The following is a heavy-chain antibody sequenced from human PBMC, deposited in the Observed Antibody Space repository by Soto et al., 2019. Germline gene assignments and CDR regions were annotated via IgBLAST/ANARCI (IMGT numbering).Heavy chain of an antibody. CDR3: ARVSRYCSGGNCYSRGDYYYYNGMDV. J-gene: IGHJ6*02. CDR2: IYYSGST. Sequence: SETLSLTCTVSGGSINNGGYYWSWIRQHPGKGLEWIGYIYYSGSTYHNPSLKSRVTISVDTSKKQFSLKLSSVTAADTAVYYCARVSRYCSGGNCYSRGDYYYYNGMDVWGQGTTVTVSS. D-gene: IGHD2-15*01. V-gene: IGHV4-31*03. CDR1: GGSINNGGYY.